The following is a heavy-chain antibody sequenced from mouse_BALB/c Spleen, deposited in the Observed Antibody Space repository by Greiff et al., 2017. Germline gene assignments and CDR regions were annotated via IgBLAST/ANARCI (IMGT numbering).Heavy chain of an antibody. J-gene: IGHJ3*01. CDR1: GFSLTGYG. CDR2: IWGDGST. CDR3: ARDLYYDYGGFAY. D-gene: IGHD2-4*01. Sequence: QVQLKESGPGLVAPSQSLSITCTVSGFSLTGYGVNWVRQPPGKGLEWLGMIWGDGSTDYNSALKSRLSISKDNSKSQVFLKMNSLQTDDTARYYCARDLYYDYGGFAYWGQGTLVTVSA. V-gene: IGHV2-6-7*01.